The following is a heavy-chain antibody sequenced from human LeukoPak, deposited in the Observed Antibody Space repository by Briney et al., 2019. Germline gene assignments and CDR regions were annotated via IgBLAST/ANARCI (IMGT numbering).Heavy chain of an antibody. CDR2: ISYDGSNK. CDR1: GFTFSSYA. V-gene: IGHV3-30*04. J-gene: IGHJ4*02. CDR3: ARALNLLDPVTLDY. D-gene: IGHD1-1*01. Sequence: GGSLRLSCAASGFTFSSYAMHWVRQAPGKGLEWVAVISYDGSNKYYADSVKGRFTISRDNSKNTLYLQMNSLRAEDTAVYYCARALNLLDPVTLDYWGQGTLVTVSS.